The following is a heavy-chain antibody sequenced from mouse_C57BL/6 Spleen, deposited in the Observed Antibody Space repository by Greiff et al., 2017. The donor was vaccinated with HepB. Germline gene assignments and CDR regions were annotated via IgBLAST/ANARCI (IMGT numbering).Heavy chain of an antibody. CDR2: ISGGGGNT. J-gene: IGHJ2*01. Sequence: EVKLMESGGGLVKPGGSLKLSCAASGFTFSSYTMSWVRQTPEKRLEWVATISGGGGNTYYPDSVKGRFTISRDNAKNTLYLQMSSLKSEDTALYDCARWLRSSYYFDYWGQGTTLTVSS. V-gene: IGHV5-9*01. CDR1: GFTFSSYT. CDR3: ARWLRSSYYFDY. D-gene: IGHD2-2*01.